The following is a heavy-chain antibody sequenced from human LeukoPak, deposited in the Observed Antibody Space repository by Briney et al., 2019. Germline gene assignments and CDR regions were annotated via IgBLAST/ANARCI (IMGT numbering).Heavy chain of an antibody. CDR2: ISVSGGST. CDR1: GFTFSSYA. D-gene: IGHD3-10*01. J-gene: IGHJ4*02. V-gene: IGHV3-23*01. Sequence: GGSLRLSCAPSGFTFSSYAMSWVRQAPRKGLEWVSSISVSGGSTYYAHSVKGRFTISRDNSKNTLYLQMNSLRAEYTAVYYCAKDLVTGSLDYWGQGTLVTVSS. CDR3: AKDLVTGSLDY.